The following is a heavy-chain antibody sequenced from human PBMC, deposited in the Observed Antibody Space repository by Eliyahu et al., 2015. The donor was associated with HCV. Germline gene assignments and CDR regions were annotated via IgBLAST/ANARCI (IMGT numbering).Heavy chain of an antibody. J-gene: IGHJ5*02. CDR3: ASGGGGIAVTGTGGWFDP. Sequence: QVQLQESGPGLVKPSETLSLTCXXSGGSLSXYYWSWIRQPPGKGLEWIAYIHYSGSTNYNPSLKSRVTISVDTSKNQFSLKLSSVTAADTAVYYCASGGGGIAVTGTGGWFDPWGQGTLVTVSS. V-gene: IGHV4-59*01. D-gene: IGHD6-19*01. CDR2: IHYSGST. CDR1: GGSLSXYY.